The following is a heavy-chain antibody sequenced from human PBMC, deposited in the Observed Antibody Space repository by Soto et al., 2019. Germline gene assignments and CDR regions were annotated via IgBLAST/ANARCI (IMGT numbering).Heavy chain of an antibody. CDR2: SSATGAGT. J-gene: IGHJ4*02. Sequence: GGSLRLSCAASGFTFSGYGMTWVRQAPGKGLEWVSFSSATGAGTYYADSVRGRFTISRDNSKNTLYLQMTSLRADDTAVYYCAKDRRAGGNYGFYSDFWGQGALVTVSS. D-gene: IGHD1-7*01. CDR1: GFTFSGYG. CDR3: AKDRRAGGNYGFYSDF. V-gene: IGHV3-23*01.